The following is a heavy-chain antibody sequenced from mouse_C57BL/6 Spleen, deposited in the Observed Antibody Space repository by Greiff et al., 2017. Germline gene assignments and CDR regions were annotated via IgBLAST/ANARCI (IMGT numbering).Heavy chain of an antibody. CDR3: TNYYYGSSY. CDR1: GYTFTSYW. D-gene: IGHD1-1*01. J-gene: IGHJ2*01. CDR2: IYPGNSDT. V-gene: IGHV1-5*01. Sequence: EVQRVESGTVLARPGASVKMSCKTSGYTFTSYWMHWVKQRPGQGLEWIGAIYPGNSDTSYNQKFKGKAKLTAVTSPSTAYMELSSLTNEDSAVYYCTNYYYGSSYWGQGTTLTVSS.